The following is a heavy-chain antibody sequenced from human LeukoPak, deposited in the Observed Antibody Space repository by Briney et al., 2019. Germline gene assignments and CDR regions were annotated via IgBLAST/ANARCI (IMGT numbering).Heavy chain of an antibody. D-gene: IGHD6-19*01. Sequence: GGSLRLSCAASGFTFSSYGMHWVRQAPGKGLEWVAVIWYDGSNKYYADSVKGRFTISRDNSKNTLYLQMNSLRAEDTAVYYCARERAVAGDAFDIWGQGTMVTVSS. CDR1: GFTFSSYG. CDR3: ARERAVAGDAFDI. J-gene: IGHJ3*02. CDR2: IWYDGSNK. V-gene: IGHV3-33*01.